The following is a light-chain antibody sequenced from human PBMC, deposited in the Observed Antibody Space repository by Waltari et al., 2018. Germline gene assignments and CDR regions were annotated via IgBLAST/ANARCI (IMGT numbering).Light chain of an antibody. CDR3: QQYNNWPWT. V-gene: IGKV3-15*01. J-gene: IGKJ1*01. CDR1: QSVSSK. CDR2: GTS. Sequence: ERVLTQSPAILSVSPGDRATRVCRASQSVSSKLAWYQQKPGQAPRLLIYGTSMRATGIPARFSGSGSGTEFILTISSLQSEDIAVYYCQQYNNWPWTFGQGTKVEIK.